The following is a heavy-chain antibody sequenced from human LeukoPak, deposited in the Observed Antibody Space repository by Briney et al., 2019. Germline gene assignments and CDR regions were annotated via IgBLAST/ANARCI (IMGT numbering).Heavy chain of an antibody. V-gene: IGHV3-7*01. Sequence: PGGSPRLSCAAYGFTFSSYWMSWVRQAPGKGLEWVANIKQDGSRIHYVDSVKGRFTISRDNAKNSLYLQMNSLRAEDTAVYYCARDPGIAAAGTVGYLDFWGQGTLVTVSS. CDR3: ARDPGIAAAGTVGYLDF. D-gene: IGHD6-13*01. CDR1: GFTFSSYW. J-gene: IGHJ4*02. CDR2: IKQDGSRI.